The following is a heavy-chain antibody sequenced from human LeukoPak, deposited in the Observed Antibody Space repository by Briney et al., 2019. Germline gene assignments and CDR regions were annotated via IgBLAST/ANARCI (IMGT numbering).Heavy chain of an antibody. CDR1: GFTFSSYS. Sequence: GGSLRLSCAASGFTFSSYSMNWVRQAPGKGLEWVSSISSSSSYIYYADSVKGRFTISRDNAKNSLYLQMNSLRAEDTAVYYCARDQGGSGYYGITLDHWGQGTLVTVSS. J-gene: IGHJ4*02. CDR2: ISSSSSYI. V-gene: IGHV3-21*01. D-gene: IGHD3-3*01. CDR3: ARDQGGSGYYGITLDH.